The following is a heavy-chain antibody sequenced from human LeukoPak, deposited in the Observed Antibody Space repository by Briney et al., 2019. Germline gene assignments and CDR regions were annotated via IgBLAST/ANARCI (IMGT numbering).Heavy chain of an antibody. D-gene: IGHD2-2*02. CDR1: GGTFSSYA. V-gene: IGHV1-69*13. CDR3: ARDHCSSTSWYTWNWFDP. Sequence: SVKVSCKASGGTFSSYAISWVRQAPGQGLEWMGGIIPIFGTANYAQKFQGRVTITADESTSTAYMELSSLRSEDAAVYYCARDHCSSTSWYTWNWFDPWGQGTLVTVSS. J-gene: IGHJ5*02. CDR2: IIPIFGTA.